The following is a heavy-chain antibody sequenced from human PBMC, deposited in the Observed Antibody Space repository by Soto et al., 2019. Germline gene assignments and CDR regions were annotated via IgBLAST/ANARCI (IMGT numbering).Heavy chain of an antibody. CDR3: ARDLVGATYYYYYGMDV. V-gene: IGHV1-18*01. D-gene: IGHD1-26*01. Sequence: ASVKVSCKASGYTFTSYGISWVRQAPGQGLEWMGWISAYNGNTNYAQKLQGRVTMTTDTSTSTAYMELRSLRSDDTAVYYCARDLVGATYYYYYGMDVWGQGTTVTVSS. CDR1: GYTFTSYG. CDR2: ISAYNGNT. J-gene: IGHJ6*02.